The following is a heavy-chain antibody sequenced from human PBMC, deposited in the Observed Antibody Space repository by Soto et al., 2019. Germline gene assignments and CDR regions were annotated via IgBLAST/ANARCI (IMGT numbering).Heavy chain of an antibody. V-gene: IGHV4-34*01. J-gene: IGHJ3*02. CDR2: INHSGST. D-gene: IGHD6-6*01. CDR3: ARRGRIAARPGAFDI. CDR1: GGSFSGYE. Sequence: XTLSLTCAVYGGSFSGYEWSWIRQPPGKGLEWIGEINHSGSTNYNPSLKCRVTISVDTSKNQFSLKLSSLTAADTAVYYCARRGRIAARPGAFDIWGQGTMVTVSS.